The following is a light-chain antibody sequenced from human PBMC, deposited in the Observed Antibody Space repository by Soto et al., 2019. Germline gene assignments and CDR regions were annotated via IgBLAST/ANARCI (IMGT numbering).Light chain of an antibody. CDR2: DVT. J-gene: IGLJ1*01. CDR1: SSDVGAYNY. V-gene: IGLV2-14*01. Sequence: SVLTPPASVSGPPGQSITISCTGTSSDVGAYNYVSWYQHHPGKAPRLVIYDVTNRPSGISDRFSGSKSGNTASLTISGLLAEDEADYYCTSYTSTSTYVFGTGTKVTVL. CDR3: TSYTSTSTYV.